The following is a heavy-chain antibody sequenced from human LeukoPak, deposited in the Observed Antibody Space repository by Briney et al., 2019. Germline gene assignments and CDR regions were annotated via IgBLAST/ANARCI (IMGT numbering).Heavy chain of an antibody. J-gene: IGHJ5*02. Sequence: PGGSLRLSCAASGFTFSDYYMSWIRLAPGKGLEWVSYISSSGSTIYYADSVKGRFTISRDNAKNSLYLQMNSLRAEDTAVYYCARDSNIVVVPAALDPWGQGTLVTVSS. CDR3: ARDSNIVVVPAALDP. V-gene: IGHV3-11*01. CDR1: GFTFSDYY. D-gene: IGHD2-2*01. CDR2: ISSSGSTI.